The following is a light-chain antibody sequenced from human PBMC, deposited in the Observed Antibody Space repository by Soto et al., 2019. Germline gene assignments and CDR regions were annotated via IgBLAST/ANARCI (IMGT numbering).Light chain of an antibody. CDR3: QQYNSYSGT. Sequence: DIHLTQSPSFLSASVGDRVTITCRASQSISSWLAWYQQKPGKAPKLLIYDASSLESGVPSRFSGSGSGTEFTLTISSLQPDDFATYYCQQYNSYSGTFGQGTKVDIK. V-gene: IGKV1-5*01. CDR2: DAS. J-gene: IGKJ1*01. CDR1: QSISSW.